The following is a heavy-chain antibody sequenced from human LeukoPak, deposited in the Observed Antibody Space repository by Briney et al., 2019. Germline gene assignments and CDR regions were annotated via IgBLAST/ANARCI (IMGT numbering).Heavy chain of an antibody. J-gene: IGHJ6*03. V-gene: IGHV3-23*01. Sequence: GGSLRLSCAASGFTLSNYAMSWVRQAPGKGLEWVSAISPSGGSTYYADSVKGRFTVSRDKSKNTLYLQMNSLRAEDTAVYYCAKRAQPQTGEYYYYMDAWGIGTTVTVSS. CDR2: ISPSGGST. CDR1: GFTLSNYA. D-gene: IGHD1-14*01. CDR3: AKRAQPQTGEYYYYMDA.